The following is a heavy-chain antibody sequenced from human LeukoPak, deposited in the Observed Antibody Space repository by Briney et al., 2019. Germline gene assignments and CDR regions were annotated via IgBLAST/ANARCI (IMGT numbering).Heavy chain of an antibody. V-gene: IGHV4-38-2*02. CDR2: IYHSGST. J-gene: IGHJ4*02. D-gene: IGHD5-12*01. CDR3: GRYRGNERGIDY. CDR1: GYSISSGYY. Sequence: SETLSLTCTVSGYSISSGYYWGWIRQPPGKGLEWIGSIYHSGSTYYNPSLKSRVTISRDTSKNQFSLKLSSVTAADSAVYYCGRYRGNERGIDYWGRGTPVTVSS.